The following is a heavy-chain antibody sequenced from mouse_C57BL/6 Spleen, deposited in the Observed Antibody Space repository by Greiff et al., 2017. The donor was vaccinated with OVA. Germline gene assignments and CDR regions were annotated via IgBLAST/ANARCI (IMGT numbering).Heavy chain of an antibody. J-gene: IGHJ1*03. CDR2: IYPSDSGT. CDR1: GYTFTSYW. Sequence: QVQLKQPGAELVRPGSSVKLSCKASGYTFTSYWMDWVKQRPGQGLEWIGNIYPSDSGTHYNQKFKDKATLTVDKSSSTAYLQHSSLTSEDSAVYYCARGATRGYWYFDVWGTGTTVTVSS. D-gene: IGHD3-1*01. CDR3: ARGATRGYWYFDV. V-gene: IGHV1-61*01.